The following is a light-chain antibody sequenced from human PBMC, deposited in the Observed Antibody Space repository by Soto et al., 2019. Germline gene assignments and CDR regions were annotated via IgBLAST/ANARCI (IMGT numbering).Light chain of an antibody. CDR2: EVS. Sequence: QSALTQPASVSGSPGQSITISCTGTSSDVGSYNLVSWYQQHPGKAPKLMIYEVSKRPSGVSNRFSGSKSGNTASLTISGLQAEDEADYYCCSYAGSSTSHWVFGGVTKVTVL. CDR3: CSYAGSSTSHWV. V-gene: IGLV2-23*02. J-gene: IGLJ3*02. CDR1: SSDVGSYNL.